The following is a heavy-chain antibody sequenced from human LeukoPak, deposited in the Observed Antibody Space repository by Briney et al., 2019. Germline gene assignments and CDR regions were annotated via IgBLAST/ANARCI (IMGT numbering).Heavy chain of an antibody. Sequence: ASVKVSCKASGYTFTSYGISWVRQAPGQGLEWMGWISAYNGNTNYAQKLQGRVTMTTDTSTSTAYMELRSLRSDDTAVYYCARLRDYYDSSGYQTPDYWGQGTLVTVSS. CDR2: ISAYNGNT. CDR1: GYTFTSYG. D-gene: IGHD3-22*01. CDR3: ARLRDYYDSSGYQTPDY. J-gene: IGHJ4*02. V-gene: IGHV1-18*01.